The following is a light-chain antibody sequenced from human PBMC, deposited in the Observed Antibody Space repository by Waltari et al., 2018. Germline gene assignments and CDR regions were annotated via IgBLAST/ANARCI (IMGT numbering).Light chain of an antibody. Sequence: DIQMTQSPSTLSASVGDRVTITCRASQSISRWLAWYHQKPGKAPKFLIYDASSLESGVPSRFSGSGSGTEFTLTINSLQPDDFATYYCQQYNSYSLTFGGGTKVEIK. V-gene: IGKV1-5*01. J-gene: IGKJ4*01. CDR2: DAS. CDR3: QQYNSYSLT. CDR1: QSISRW.